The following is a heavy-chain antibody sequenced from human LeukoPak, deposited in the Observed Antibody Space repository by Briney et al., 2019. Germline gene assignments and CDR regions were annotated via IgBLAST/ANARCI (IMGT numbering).Heavy chain of an antibody. V-gene: IGHV6-1*01. CDR3: ARGPSYFQH. J-gene: IGHJ1*01. CDR2: AYFRSKWYK. CDR1: GDSVSSNSAT. Sequence: SQTFSLTCALSGDSVSSNSATWNWIRQSPSRGLEWLGRAYFRSKWYKYYAVSVKGRITINPDTSKNQFSLQLNSVTPEDMAVYYCARGPSYFQHWGQGTLVTVSS.